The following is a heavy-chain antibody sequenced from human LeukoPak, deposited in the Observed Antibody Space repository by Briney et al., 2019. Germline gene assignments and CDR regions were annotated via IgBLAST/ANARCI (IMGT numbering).Heavy chain of an antibody. CDR2: INPNSGGT. J-gene: IGHJ4*02. CDR3: ARRPQYCRGGACYD. CDR1: GNTFTGYY. D-gene: IGHD2-15*01. Sequence: ASAKVSCKASGNTFTGYYMHWVRQAPGQGLEWMGWINPNSGGTNYAQKFQGRVTMTRDTSISSAYMELSRLRSDDTAVYYCARRPQYCRGGACYDWGQGTLVTVSS. V-gene: IGHV1-2*02.